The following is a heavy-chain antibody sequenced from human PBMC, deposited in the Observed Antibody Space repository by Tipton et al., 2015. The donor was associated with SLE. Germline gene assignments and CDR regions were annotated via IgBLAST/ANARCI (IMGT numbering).Heavy chain of an antibody. CDR3: ARERAVAGDYSYMDV. J-gene: IGHJ6*03. CDR1: GDSISGFY. Sequence: TLSLTCTVAGDSISGFYWNWIRQPPGRGLEWIGYISTSGSTFYNPSLKSRVTISIDTSKKQFSLNLSSVTAADTAVYYCARERAVAGDYSYMDVWGKGTTVTVSS. V-gene: IGHV4-4*08. D-gene: IGHD6-19*01. CDR2: ISTSGST.